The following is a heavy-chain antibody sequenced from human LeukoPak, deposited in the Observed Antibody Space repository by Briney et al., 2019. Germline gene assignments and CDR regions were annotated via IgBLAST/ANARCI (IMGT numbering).Heavy chain of an antibody. CDR2: ISGSGGST. V-gene: IGHV3-23*01. CDR3: AKDQKVLRFLEWLFVYGMDV. Sequence: GGSLRLSCAASGFTFSSYAMSWVRQAPGKGLEWVSAISGSGGSTYYADSVKGRFTISRDNSKNTLYLQMNSLRAEDTAVYYCAKDQKVLRFLEWLFVYGMDVWGQGTTVTVS. J-gene: IGHJ6*02. D-gene: IGHD3-3*01. CDR1: GFTFSSYA.